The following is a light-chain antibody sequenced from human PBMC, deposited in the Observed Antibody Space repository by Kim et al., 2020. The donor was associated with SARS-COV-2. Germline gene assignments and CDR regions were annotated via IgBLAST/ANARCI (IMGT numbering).Light chain of an antibody. CDR2: DAS. CDR1: QSISSW. Sequence: SASVGDRGTITFRASQSISSWLAWYQQKPGKAPKLLIYDASSLESGVPSRFSGSGSGTEFTLTISSLQPDDFATYYCQQYNSYPYTFGQGTKLEI. CDR3: QQYNSYPYT. J-gene: IGKJ2*01. V-gene: IGKV1-5*01.